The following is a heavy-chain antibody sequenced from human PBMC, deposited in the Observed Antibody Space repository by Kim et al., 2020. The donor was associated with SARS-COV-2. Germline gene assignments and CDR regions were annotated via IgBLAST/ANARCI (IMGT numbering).Heavy chain of an antibody. J-gene: IGHJ5*01. CDR1: GDSFTSSYYY. CDR2: LYYSATT. V-gene: IGHV4-61*05. D-gene: IGHD3-10*02. Sequence: SETLSLTCAVSGDSFTSSYYYWSWIRQRPGEGLDWVINLYYSATTNSTLPLHIPVTVSPSKTKYPLTLKLATLTATATAIYYCARVHCLGMFASWA. CDR3: ARVHCLGMFAS.